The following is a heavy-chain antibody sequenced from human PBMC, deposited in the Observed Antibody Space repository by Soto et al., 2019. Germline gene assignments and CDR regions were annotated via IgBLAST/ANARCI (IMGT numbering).Heavy chain of an antibody. CDR3: ARSLYYDIWRGYYAYSDF. D-gene: IGHD3-3*01. V-gene: IGHV3-48*03. CDR1: GLTFSSYE. Sequence: GGSLRLSCAASGLTFSSYEMNWVRQAPGKGLEWVSYISSSGSTIYYADSVKGRFTISRDNAKNSLYLEMNSLRAEDTAVYYCARSLYYDIWRGYYAYSDFRGQTTLVTLSS. J-gene: IGHJ4*02. CDR2: ISSSGSTI.